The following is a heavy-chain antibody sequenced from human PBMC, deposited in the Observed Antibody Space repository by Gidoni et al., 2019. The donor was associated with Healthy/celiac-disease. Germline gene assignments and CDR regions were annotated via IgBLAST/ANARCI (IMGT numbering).Heavy chain of an antibody. CDR3: ARFTSSVWYFDY. Sequence: EVQLVATGGGLIQRGASPRLSCAASGFTVSSNYMSWVRQTQGKGLEWFSVIYSGGSAYYADSVKGRFTISRDNTKNTLYLQMNGLRAEDTAVYYCARFTSSVWYFDYWGQGTRVTVSS. V-gene: IGHV3-53*02. CDR2: IYSGGSA. J-gene: IGHJ4*02. D-gene: IGHD3-22*01. CDR1: GFTVSSNY.